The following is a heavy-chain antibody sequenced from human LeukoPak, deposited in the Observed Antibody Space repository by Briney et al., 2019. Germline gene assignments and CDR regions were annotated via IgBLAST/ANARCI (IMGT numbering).Heavy chain of an antibody. CDR2: ISGSGIK. J-gene: IGHJ4*02. V-gene: IGHV3-48*03. Sequence: PGGSLRLSCAASRFTFSSYEMNWVRQAPGKGLEWVSYISGSGIKHYADSVKGRFTISRDNAKNSLYLQMNSLRAEDTAVYYCAGRAELGRGFDYWGQGTLVTVSS. CDR1: RFTFSSYE. CDR3: AGRAELGRGFDY. D-gene: IGHD7-27*01.